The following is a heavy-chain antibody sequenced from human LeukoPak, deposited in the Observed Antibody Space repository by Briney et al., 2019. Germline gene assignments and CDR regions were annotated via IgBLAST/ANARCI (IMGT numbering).Heavy chain of an antibody. D-gene: IGHD3-22*01. CDR3: ARHYYDSSGSHYFDY. V-gene: IGHV4-59*01. CDR1: GGSTGPNY. CDR2: IYKSGSP. J-gene: IGHJ4*02. Sequence: PSETLSHTCTVSGGSTGPNYWSWIRQPPGKGLEWIGYIYKSGSPKYNPSLKSRVTMSVDTSKNQFSLKLTSVTAADTAVYYCARHYYDSSGSHYFDYWGQGTLVTVSS.